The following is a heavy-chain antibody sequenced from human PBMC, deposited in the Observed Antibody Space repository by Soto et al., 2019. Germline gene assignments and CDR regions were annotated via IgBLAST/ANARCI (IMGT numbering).Heavy chain of an antibody. V-gene: IGHV4-4*02. D-gene: IGHD1-26*01. CDR2: IYHSGST. Sequence: SETLSLTCAVAGGSIISSNWWSWVRQPPGKGLEWIGEIYHSGSTNYNPSLKSRVTISVDKSKNQFSLKLSSVTAADTAVYYCARVSGSYYYGMDVWGQGTTVTVSS. CDR1: GGSIISSNW. CDR3: ARVSGSYYYGMDV. J-gene: IGHJ6*02.